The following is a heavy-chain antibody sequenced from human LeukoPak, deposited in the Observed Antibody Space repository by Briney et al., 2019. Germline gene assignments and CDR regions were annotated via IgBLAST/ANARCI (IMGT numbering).Heavy chain of an antibody. CDR3: ASKRGYSYGLDY. D-gene: IGHD5-18*01. J-gene: IGHJ4*02. CDR1: GYTFTSYG. CDR2: IIPIFGTA. V-gene: IGHV1-69*13. Sequence: SVKVSCKASGYTFTSYGISWVRQAPGQGLEWMGGIIPIFGTANYAQKFQGRVTITADESTSTGYMEPSSLRSEDTAVYYCASKRGYSYGLDYWGQGTLVTVSS.